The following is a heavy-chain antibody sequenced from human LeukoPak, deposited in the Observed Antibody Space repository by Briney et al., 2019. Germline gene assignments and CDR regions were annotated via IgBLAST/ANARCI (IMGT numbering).Heavy chain of an antibody. Sequence: GGSLRLSCAASGFTSSSYAMSWVRQVPGKGLEWVSAISRSGGSTYYADSVKGRFTISRDNSKNTLYLQMNSLRAEDTAVYYCAKGPPSSSAQYFQHWGQGTLVTVSS. V-gene: IGHV3-23*01. D-gene: IGHD6-6*01. J-gene: IGHJ1*01. CDR2: ISRSGGST. CDR3: AKGPPSSSAQYFQH. CDR1: GFTSSSYA.